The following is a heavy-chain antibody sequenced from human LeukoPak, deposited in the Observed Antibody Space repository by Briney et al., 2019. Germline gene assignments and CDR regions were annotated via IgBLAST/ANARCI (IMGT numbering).Heavy chain of an antibody. V-gene: IGHV3-30*18. D-gene: IGHD6-19*01. CDR2: ISYDGSNK. CDR3: AKDGIAVAGGFDY. CDR1: GFTFSSYG. Sequence: PGGSLRLSCAASGFTFSSYGMHWVRQAPGKGLEWLAVISYDGSNKYYADSVKGRFTISRDNSKNTLYLQMNSLRAEDTAVYYCAKDGIAVAGGFDYWGQGTLVTVSS. J-gene: IGHJ4*02.